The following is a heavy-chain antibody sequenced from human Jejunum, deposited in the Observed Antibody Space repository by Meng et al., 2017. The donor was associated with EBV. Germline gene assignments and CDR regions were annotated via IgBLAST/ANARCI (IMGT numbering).Heavy chain of an antibody. V-gene: IGHV4-4*02. CDR2: IYHGGGT. J-gene: IGHJ4*02. D-gene: IGHD3-22*01. Sequence: VLLWKRAPRVDTRSGPVPLTGVVSGGSISDNDWWSWVRQPPGKGLEWLGEIYHGGGTNYNPSLESRVTISVDKSKNQFSLKLNSVTVADTAVYYCAGNGYYALEYWGPGILVTVSS. CDR3: AGNGYYALEY. CDR1: GGSISDNDW.